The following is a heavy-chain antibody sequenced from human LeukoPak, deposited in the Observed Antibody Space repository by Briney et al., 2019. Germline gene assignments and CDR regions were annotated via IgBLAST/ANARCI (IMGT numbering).Heavy chain of an antibody. CDR3: ARRDTAMADYYYYYMDV. J-gene: IGHJ6*03. Sequence: PGGSLRLSCAASGFTFSSYSMNWVRQAPGKGLEWVSSISSSSSYIYYADSVKGRFTISRDNAKNSLYLQMNSLRAEDTAVYYCARRDTAMADYYYYYMDVWGKGTTVTVSS. V-gene: IGHV3-21*01. CDR1: GFTFSSYS. D-gene: IGHD5-18*01. CDR2: ISSSSSYI.